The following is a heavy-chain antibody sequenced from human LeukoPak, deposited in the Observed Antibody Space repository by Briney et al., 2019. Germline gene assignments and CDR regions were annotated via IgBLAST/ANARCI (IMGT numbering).Heavy chain of an antibody. Sequence: GGSLRLSCAASGFTFDDYAMHWVRQVPGKGLEWVSGINWNSDSIGYADSVKGRFTTSRDNAKNSLYLQMNSLRAEDTAFYYCATNGGGDSGYGNFDYWGQGTLVTVSS. CDR2: INWNSDSI. V-gene: IGHV3-9*01. CDR3: ATNGGGDSGYGNFDY. CDR1: GFTFDDYA. J-gene: IGHJ4*02. D-gene: IGHD5-12*01.